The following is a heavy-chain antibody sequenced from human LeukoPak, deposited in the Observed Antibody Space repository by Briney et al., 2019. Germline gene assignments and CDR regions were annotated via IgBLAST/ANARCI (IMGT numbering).Heavy chain of an antibody. Sequence: GGSLRLSCAASGFTFSTYAMSWVRRAPGKGLEWVSVIYSGGSTYYADSVKGRFTISRDNSKNTLYLQMNSLRSEDTAVYYCARGRRSCSSTSCWFDPWGQGTLVTVSS. D-gene: IGHD2-2*01. CDR2: IYSGGST. CDR3: ARGRRSCSSTSCWFDP. V-gene: IGHV3-53*05. CDR1: GFTFSTYA. J-gene: IGHJ5*02.